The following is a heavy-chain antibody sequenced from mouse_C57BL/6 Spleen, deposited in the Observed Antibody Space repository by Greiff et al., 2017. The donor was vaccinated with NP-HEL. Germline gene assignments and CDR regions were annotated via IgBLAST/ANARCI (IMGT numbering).Heavy chain of an antibody. CDR1: GFSLTSYG. V-gene: IGHV2-2*01. CDR2: IWSGGST. CDR3: ARNNYSNYAYYAMDY. J-gene: IGHJ4*01. Sequence: VKVVESGPGLVQPSQSLSITCTVSGFSLTSYGVHWVRQSPGKGLEWLGVIWSGGSTDYNAAFISRLSISKDNSKSQVFFKMNSLQADDTAIYYCARNNYSNYAYYAMDYWGQGTSVTVSS. D-gene: IGHD2-5*01.